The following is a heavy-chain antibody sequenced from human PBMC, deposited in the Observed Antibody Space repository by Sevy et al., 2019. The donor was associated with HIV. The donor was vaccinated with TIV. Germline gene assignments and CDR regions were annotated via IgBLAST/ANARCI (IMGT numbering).Heavy chain of an antibody. CDR2: ISSGSSYI. CDR3: ARDQSYYGSGSYDY. Sequence: GGSLRLSCAASGFTFSSYTMNWVRQAPGKGLEWVSSISSGSSYIYYADSLKGRFTISRDNAKNSLDLQMNRLRAEETVVCYCARDQSYYGSGSYDYWGQGTLFTVSS. CDR1: GFTFSSYT. D-gene: IGHD3-10*01. V-gene: IGHV3-21*01. J-gene: IGHJ4*02.